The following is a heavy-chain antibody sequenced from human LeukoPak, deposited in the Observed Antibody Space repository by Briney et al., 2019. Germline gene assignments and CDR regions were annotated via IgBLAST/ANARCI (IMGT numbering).Heavy chain of an antibody. J-gene: IGHJ4*02. Sequence: SETLSLTCAVSGYSISSGYYWGWIRQPPGKGLEWIGSIYHSGSTCYNPSLKSRVTISVDTSKNQFSLKLSSVTAADTAVYYCARQLAAAGTHDYWGQGTLVTVSS. CDR3: ARQLAAAGTHDY. CDR1: GYSISSGYY. CDR2: IYHSGST. V-gene: IGHV4-38-2*01. D-gene: IGHD6-13*01.